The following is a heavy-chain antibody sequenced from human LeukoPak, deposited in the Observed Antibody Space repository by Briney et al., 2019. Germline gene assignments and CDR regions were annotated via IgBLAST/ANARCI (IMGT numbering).Heavy chain of an antibody. J-gene: IGHJ4*02. CDR3: ARDSATTVFDY. CDR1: GYSFTGYY. V-gene: IGHV7-4-1*02. D-gene: IGHD4-17*01. CDR2: INTNTGNP. Sequence: ASVKVSCKASGYSFTGYYLDWVRQAPGQGLEWMGLINTNTGNPTYAQGFTVRFVFSLDTSLNTAYLQISSLKTDDTAIFYCARDSATTVFDYWGQGTLVTVSS.